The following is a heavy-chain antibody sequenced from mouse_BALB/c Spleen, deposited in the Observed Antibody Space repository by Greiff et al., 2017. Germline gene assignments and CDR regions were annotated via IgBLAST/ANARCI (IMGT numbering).Heavy chain of an antibody. CDR3: ARTSKWAMDY. V-gene: IGHV7-3*02. Sequence: EVMLVESGGGLVQPGGSLRLSCATSGFTFTDHYMSWVRQPPGKALEWLGFIRNKANGYTTEYSASVKGRFTISRDNSQSILYLQMNTLRAEDSATYYCARTSKWAMDYWGQGTSVTVAA. J-gene: IGHJ4*01. CDR2: IRNKANGYTT. CDR1: GFTFTDHY. D-gene: IGHD2-10*02.